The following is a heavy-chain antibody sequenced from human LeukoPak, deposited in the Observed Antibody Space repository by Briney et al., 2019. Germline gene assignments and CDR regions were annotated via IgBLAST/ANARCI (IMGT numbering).Heavy chain of an antibody. CDR2: IYYSGST. V-gene: IGHV4-31*03. Sequence: SETLSLTCTVSGGSISSGGYYWSWIRQHPGKGLEWIGYIYYSGSTYYNPSLKSRVTISVDTSKNQFSLKLSSVTAADTAVYYCARDHRSSRWLGPANWLDPWGQGTLVTVSS. CDR3: ARDHRSSRWLGPANWLDP. J-gene: IGHJ5*02. CDR1: GGSISSGGYY. D-gene: IGHD6-13*01.